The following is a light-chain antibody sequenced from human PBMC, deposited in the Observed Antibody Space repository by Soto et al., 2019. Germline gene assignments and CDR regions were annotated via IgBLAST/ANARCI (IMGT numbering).Light chain of an antibody. CDR2: GAS. CDR1: QSVSSN. CDR3: QQYNNWPAT. V-gene: IGKV3-15*01. Sequence: VIPQSPATRSVSPGDRATLSCRASQSVSSNLAWYQQKPGQAPRLLIYGASTRATGIPARFSGSGSGTEFTLTISSLQSEDFAVYYCQQYNNWPATFGQGTKVDVK. J-gene: IGKJ1*01.